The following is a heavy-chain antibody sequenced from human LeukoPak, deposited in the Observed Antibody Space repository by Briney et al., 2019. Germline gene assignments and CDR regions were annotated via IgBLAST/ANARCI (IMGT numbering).Heavy chain of an antibody. V-gene: IGHV4-38-2*01. CDR2: IYNSGNT. D-gene: IGHD6-19*01. Sequence: PSETLSLTCDVSGYSISSGYYWGWIRQPPGKGLEWIGSIYNSGNTYYNSSLKSRVTISLETPKNQFSLKLSSVTAADTAVYYCARLSSGWYPQIDYWGQGTLVTVSS. CDR3: ARLSSGWYPQIDY. J-gene: IGHJ4*02. CDR1: GYSISSGYY.